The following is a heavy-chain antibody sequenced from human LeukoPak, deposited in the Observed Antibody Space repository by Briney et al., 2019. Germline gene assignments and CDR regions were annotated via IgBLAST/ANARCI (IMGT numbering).Heavy chain of an antibody. V-gene: IGHV3-33*01. CDR1: GFAFNTYA. J-gene: IGHJ4*01. Sequence: PGGSLRLSRAASGFAFNTYAMHWVRQAPGQGLEWVALICHDGSHKFYSHSVRGQFTISRDNSKNTVSLQMNNLRPEDTAVYYCARELFGSESYPDFWGQGTLVTVSS. CDR2: ICHDGSHK. CDR3: ARELFGSESYPDF. D-gene: IGHD3-10*01.